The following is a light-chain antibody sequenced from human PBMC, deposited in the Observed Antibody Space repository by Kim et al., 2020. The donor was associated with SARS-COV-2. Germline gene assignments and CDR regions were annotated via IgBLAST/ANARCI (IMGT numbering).Light chain of an antibody. Sequence: SYVLTQPPSVSVSPGQTASITCSGDKLGDKYACWYQQKPGQSPVLVIYQDSKRPSGIPERFSGSNSGNTATLTISGTQAMDEADYYCQAWDSSTVVFGG. J-gene: IGLJ2*01. CDR1: KLGDKY. CDR2: QDS. CDR3: QAWDSSTVV. V-gene: IGLV3-1*01.